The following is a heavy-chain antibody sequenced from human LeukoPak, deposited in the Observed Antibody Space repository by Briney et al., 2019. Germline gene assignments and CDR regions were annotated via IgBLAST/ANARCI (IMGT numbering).Heavy chain of an antibody. CDR3: ARRKLELRRIYYYYYMDV. D-gene: IGHD1-7*01. CDR1: DGSITNYD. J-gene: IGHJ6*03. Sequence: SETLSLTCTVSDGSITNYDWSWIRQPPGKGLQWIGEINHSGSTYYNPSLKSRITISVDTSKNQFSLKLSSVTAADTAVYYCARRKLELRRIYYYYYMDVWGKGTTVTVSS. V-gene: IGHV4-34*01. CDR2: INHSGST.